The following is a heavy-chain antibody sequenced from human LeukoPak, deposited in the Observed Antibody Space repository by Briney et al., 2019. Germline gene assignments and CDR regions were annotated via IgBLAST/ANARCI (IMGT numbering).Heavy chain of an antibody. CDR2: INNPGTGT. CDR1: GFTFDDYG. Sequence: GGSLRLSCAASGFTFDDYGMSWVRQVPGKGLVWVAHINNPGTGTTYADAVKGRFTISRDNAKNTLYLQMNSLRADDTAMYYCARGSGGFDYWGQGTLITVSS. J-gene: IGHJ4*02. D-gene: IGHD3-3*01. V-gene: IGHV3-74*01. CDR3: ARGSGGFDY.